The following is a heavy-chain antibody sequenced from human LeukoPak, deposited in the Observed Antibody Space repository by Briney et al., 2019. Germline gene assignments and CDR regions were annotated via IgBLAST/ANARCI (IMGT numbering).Heavy chain of an antibody. J-gene: IGHJ4*02. Sequence: PSETLSLTCAVSGDSISSGGYSWSWIRQPPGEGLEWIGYIYHSGSTYYNPSLKSRVTISVDTSKNQFSLKLSSVTAADTAVYYCARRKKPPHFDYWGQGTLVTVSS. V-gene: IGHV4-30-2*01. CDR2: IYHSGST. CDR1: GDSISSGGYS. CDR3: ARRKKPPHFDY.